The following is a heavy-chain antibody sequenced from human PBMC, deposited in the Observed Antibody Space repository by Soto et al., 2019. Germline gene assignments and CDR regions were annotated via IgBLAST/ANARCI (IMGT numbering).Heavy chain of an antibody. CDR3: ARRPRYYYYYGMDV. V-gene: IGHV4-59*08. Sequence: QVQLQESGPGLVKPSETLSLTCTVSGGSISSYYWSWIRQPPGKGLEWIGYIYYSGSTNYNPSLKSRVTISVDTSKNQFSLKLSSVTAADTAVYYCARRPRYYYYYGMDVWGQGTTVTVSS. CDR2: IYYSGST. J-gene: IGHJ6*02. CDR1: GGSISSYY.